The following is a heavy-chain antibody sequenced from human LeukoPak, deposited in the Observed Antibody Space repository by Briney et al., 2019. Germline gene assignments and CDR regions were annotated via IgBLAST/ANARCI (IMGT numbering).Heavy chain of an antibody. V-gene: IGHV1-8*01. Sequence: ASVKVSCKASGYTFTSYDINWVRQATGQGLEWMGWMNPNSGNTGYAQKFQGRVTMTRNTSISTAYMELSSLRSEDTAVCYCARGPRRRGSYFDYWGQGTLVTVSS. CDR1: GYTFTSYD. CDR2: MNPNSGNT. CDR3: ARGPRRRGSYFDY. D-gene: IGHD1-26*01. J-gene: IGHJ4*02.